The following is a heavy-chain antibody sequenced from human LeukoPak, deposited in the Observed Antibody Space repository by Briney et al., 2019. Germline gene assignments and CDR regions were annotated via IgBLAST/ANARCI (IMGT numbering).Heavy chain of an antibody. Sequence: PSEILSLTCTVSGYSISSYYWSWIRQPPGKGLEWIGYIYYSGSTNYNPSLKSRVTISVDTSKNQFSLKLSSVTAADTAVYYCARRGDGYNWGEDYFDYWGQGTLVTVSS. D-gene: IGHD5-24*01. CDR2: IYYSGST. V-gene: IGHV4-59*08. CDR1: GYSISSYY. CDR3: ARRGDGYNWGEDYFDY. J-gene: IGHJ4*02.